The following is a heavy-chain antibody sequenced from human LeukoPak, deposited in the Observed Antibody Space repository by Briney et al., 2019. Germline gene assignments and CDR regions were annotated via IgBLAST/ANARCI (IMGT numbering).Heavy chain of an antibody. CDR3: ARSPAGIYYGSGSYYRH. Sequence: NPSETLSLTCTVSGGSISSSSYYWGWIRQPPGKGLEWIGSIYYSGSTYYNPSLKSRVTISVDTSKNQFSLKLSSVTAADTAVYYCARSPAGIYYGSGSYYRHWGQGTLVTVSS. CDR1: GGSISSSSYY. J-gene: IGHJ4*02. CDR2: IYYSGST. V-gene: IGHV4-39*07. D-gene: IGHD3-10*01.